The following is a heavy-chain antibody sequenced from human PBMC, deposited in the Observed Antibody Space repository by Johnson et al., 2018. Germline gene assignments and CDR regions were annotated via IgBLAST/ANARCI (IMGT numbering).Heavy chain of an antibody. J-gene: IGHJ3*02. CDR3: TRGRIGAHHDAFDI. D-gene: IGHD3-16*01. V-gene: IGHV3-49*03. CDR1: GFTFGHYT. CDR2: IRAEAFGGTT. Sequence: VQLVESGGGLVQPGRSLRLSCTASGFTFGHYTMSWFRQAPGKGLEWVSFIRAEAFGGTTEYAASVKGRFSISRDDSKSIAYQQMNSLKTEDTAVYYCTRGRIGAHHDAFDIWGQGKMVTVSS.